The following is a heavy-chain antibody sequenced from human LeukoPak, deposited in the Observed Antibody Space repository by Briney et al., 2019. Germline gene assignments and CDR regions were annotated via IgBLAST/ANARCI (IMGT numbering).Heavy chain of an antibody. CDR1: GYTFTSYG. V-gene: IGHV1-18*01. D-gene: IGHD6-13*01. CDR2: ISAYNGNT. CDR3: ARIAAAGTWFDS. Sequence: ASVKVSCKASGYTFTSYGISWVRQAPGQGLEWMGWISAYNGNTNYAQKLQGRVTMTTDTSTSTAYMELRSLRSDDTAVYFCARIAAAGTWFDSWGQGTLVTVSS. J-gene: IGHJ5*01.